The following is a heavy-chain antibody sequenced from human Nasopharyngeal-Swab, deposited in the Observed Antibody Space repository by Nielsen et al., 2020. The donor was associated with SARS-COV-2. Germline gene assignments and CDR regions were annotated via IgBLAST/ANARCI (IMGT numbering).Heavy chain of an antibody. CDR3: ARSYSGYDYVGY. CDR2: INPSGGST. Sequence: WVRQAPGQGLEWMGIINPSGGSTSYAQKFQGRVTMTRDTSTSTVYMELSSLRSDDTAVYYCARSYSGYDYVGYWGQGTLVTVSS. J-gene: IGHJ4*02. D-gene: IGHD5-12*01. V-gene: IGHV1-46*01.